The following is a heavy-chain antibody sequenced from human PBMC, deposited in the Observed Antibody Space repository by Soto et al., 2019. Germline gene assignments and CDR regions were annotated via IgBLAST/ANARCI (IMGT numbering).Heavy chain of an antibody. D-gene: IGHD6-19*01. J-gene: IGHJ4*02. Sequence: SETLSLTCAVSGDSISSYYFMWIRQPPGKGLESIGYLYYGRSANYNPSLKSRVTLSVDTSTNQCSLTLTSMSAADTAIYYCATSFLAVAGPDYFGDWGPGTLVTVSS. V-gene: IGHV4-59*04. CDR2: LYYGRSA. CDR3: ATSFLAVAGPDYFGD. CDR1: GDSISSYY.